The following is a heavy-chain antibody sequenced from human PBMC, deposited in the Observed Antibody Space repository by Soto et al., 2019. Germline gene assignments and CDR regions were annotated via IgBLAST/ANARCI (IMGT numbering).Heavy chain of an antibody. CDR1: GFTFSSYA. J-gene: IGHJ4*02. D-gene: IGHD4-17*01. CDR2: ISYDGSNK. V-gene: IGHV3-30-3*01. Sequence: GGSLRLSCAASGFTFSSYAMHWVRQAPGKGLEWVAVISYDGSNKYYADSVKGRFTISRDNSKNTLYLQMNSLRAEDTAVYYCAPKGISTVTSFDEWGQGTLVTVSS. CDR3: APKGISTVTSFDE.